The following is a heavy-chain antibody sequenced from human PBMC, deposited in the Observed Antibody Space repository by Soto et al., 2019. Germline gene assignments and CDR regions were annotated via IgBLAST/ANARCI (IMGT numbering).Heavy chain of an antibody. Sequence: ASVKVSCKASGYTFSSYDINWVRQATGQGLEWMGWMNPNTGNTGYAQKFQGRVTMTRNISIGTAYMELSNLRSDDTAVYSCARGDGYIFDWWGQGTLVTVPS. CDR1: GYTFSSYD. V-gene: IGHV1-8*01. CDR3: ARGDGYIFDW. J-gene: IGHJ4*02. CDR2: MNPNTGNT. D-gene: IGHD5-18*01.